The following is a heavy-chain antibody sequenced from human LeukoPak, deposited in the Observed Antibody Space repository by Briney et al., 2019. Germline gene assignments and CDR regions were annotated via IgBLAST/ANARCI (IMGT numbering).Heavy chain of an antibody. J-gene: IGHJ3*01. CDR2: ISYHGRNE. V-gene: IGHV3-30*04. D-gene: IGHD3-22*01. CDR3: ARGEAYYDRNGLPGAALDF. Sequence: GGSLRLSCTASGFTFSNHPMHWVRQAPGKGLEWLTVISYHGRNEYYADSVTGRFTISRDNSKNTVSLQLNSLRVEDAAVYYCARGEAYYDRNGLPGAALDFWGLGTLVTVSS. CDR1: GFTFSNHP.